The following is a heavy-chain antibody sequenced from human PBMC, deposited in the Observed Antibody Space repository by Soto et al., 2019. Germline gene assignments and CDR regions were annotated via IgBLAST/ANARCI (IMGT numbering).Heavy chain of an antibody. D-gene: IGHD2-21*02. CDR2: INPNSGGT. J-gene: IGHJ4*02. Sequence: QVQLVQSGAEVKKPGASVKVSCKASGYTFTGYYIHWVRQAPGQGLEWMGWINPNSGGTNYAQKFQGRVTMHRDTSINTAYMDLSRLRSDDTAVYYCARDHTIVVVTALPFNPFDYWGQGPLVTVSS. CDR1: GYTFTGYY. V-gene: IGHV1-2*02. CDR3: ARDHTIVVVTALPFNPFDY.